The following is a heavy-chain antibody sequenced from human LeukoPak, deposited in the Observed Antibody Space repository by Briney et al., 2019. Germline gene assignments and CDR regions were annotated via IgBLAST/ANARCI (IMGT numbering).Heavy chain of an antibody. CDR3: ARDFGY. Sequence: PSETLSLTCAVSGYSLSSGYYWGWIRQPPGKGLEWIGSIYHSGSTYYNPSLKSRVTISVDTSKNQFSLKLSSVTAADTAVYYCARDFGYWGQGTLVTVSS. CDR1: GYSLSSGYY. J-gene: IGHJ4*02. D-gene: IGHD3-10*01. V-gene: IGHV4-38-2*02. CDR2: IYHSGST.